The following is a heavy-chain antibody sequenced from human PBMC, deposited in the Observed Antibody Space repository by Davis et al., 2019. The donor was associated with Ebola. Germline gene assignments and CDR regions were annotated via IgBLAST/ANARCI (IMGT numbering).Heavy chain of an antibody. CDR3: AHVYYVSGSYRLFDY. J-gene: IGHJ4*02. CDR2: IYWDDDK. V-gene: IGHV2-5*02. CDR1: GFSLSTNGVG. Sequence: SGPTLVKPPQTLTLTCTFSGFSLSTNGVGVGWIRQPPGKALEWLVVIYWDDDKYYSPSLKSRLTITKDTSKNQVVLTVTNMDPVDTATYYCAHVYYVSGSYRLFDYWGQGTLVTVSS. D-gene: IGHD3-10*01.